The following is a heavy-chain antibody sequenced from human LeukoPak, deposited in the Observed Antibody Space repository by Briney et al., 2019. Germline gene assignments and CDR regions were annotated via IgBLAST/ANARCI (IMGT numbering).Heavy chain of an antibody. CDR1: GGSISSSDW. CDR3: ARDRRYYDSSAYIRGFDY. V-gene: IGHV4-4*02. CDR2: IYHSGST. J-gene: IGHJ4*02. Sequence: SGTLSLTCAVSGGSISSSDWWSWVRQPPGKGLEWIGVIYHSGSTNYNPSLKSRVTISVDKSKNQFSLNLSSVTAADTAVYYCARDRRYYDSSAYIRGFDYWAREPWSPSPQ. D-gene: IGHD3-22*01.